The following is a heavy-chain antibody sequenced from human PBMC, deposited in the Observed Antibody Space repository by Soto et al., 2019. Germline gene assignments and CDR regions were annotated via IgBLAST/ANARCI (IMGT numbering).Heavy chain of an antibody. J-gene: IGHJ5*02. CDR2: IYHSGST. Sequence: SETLSLTCAVSGGSISSSNWWSWVRQPPGKGLEWIGEIYHSGSTNYNPSLKSRVTISVDKSKNQFSLTLNSVTAADTAVYYCARAQFYSGSGRYNNLMFDPWGQGIQVTVSS. V-gene: IGHV4-4*02. D-gene: IGHD3-10*01. CDR3: ARAQFYSGSGRYNNLMFDP. CDR1: GGSISSSNW.